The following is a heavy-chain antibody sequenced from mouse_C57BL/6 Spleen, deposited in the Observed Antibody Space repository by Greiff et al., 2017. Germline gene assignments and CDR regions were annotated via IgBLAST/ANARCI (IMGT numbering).Heavy chain of an antibody. CDR3: AVTTVVPYYFDY. D-gene: IGHD1-1*01. Sequence: VKLMESDAELVKPGASVKISCKVSGYTFTDHTIHWMKQRPEQGLEWIGYIYPRDGSTKYNEKFKGKATLTADKSSSTAYMQLNSLTSEDSAVYFCAVTTVVPYYFDYWGQGTTLTVSS. CDR2: IYPRDGST. J-gene: IGHJ2*01. CDR1: GYTFTDHT. V-gene: IGHV1-78*01.